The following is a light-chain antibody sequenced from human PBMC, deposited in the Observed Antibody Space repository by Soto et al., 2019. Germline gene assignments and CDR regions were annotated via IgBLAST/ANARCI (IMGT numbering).Light chain of an antibody. Sequence: EVVFTQSPATLYLSPGERAVLACRASQSVSTFLAWFHQKPGQPPMLLIYNASNRTPGIPARFSGSVSRTDFPLSVSSLEPHDSADYYCQQRGDRPTLTFSQGTRLDIK. V-gene: IGKV3-11*01. J-gene: IGKJ5*01. CDR2: NAS. CDR1: QSVSTF. CDR3: QQRGDRPTLT.